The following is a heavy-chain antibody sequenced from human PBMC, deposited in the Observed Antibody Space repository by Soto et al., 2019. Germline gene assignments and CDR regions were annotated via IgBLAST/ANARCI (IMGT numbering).Heavy chain of an antibody. V-gene: IGHV3-23*01. CDR2: ISGSGVTT. J-gene: IGHJ2*01. D-gene: IGHD7-27*01. CDR3: AKDLWGQRYFDL. Sequence: EAQLLESGGGLVQPGGSLRLSCAASGFIFSSYPMSWVRQALGKGLEWVCGISGSGVTTFCADSVKGRFTISRDNSKNTLYLQMSSLRADDPAVYYCAKDLWGQRYFDLWGRGTLVTVSS. CDR1: GFIFSSYP.